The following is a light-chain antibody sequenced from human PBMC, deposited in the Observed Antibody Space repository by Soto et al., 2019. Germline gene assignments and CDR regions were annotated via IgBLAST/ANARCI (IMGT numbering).Light chain of an antibody. CDR1: NSDVGGYDY. Sequence: QSALTQPASVSGSPGQSITISCTGTNSDVGGYDYVYWYKQHPGKAPKLLIYDVSKRPSGLSNRFSGSKSGNTDSLPISGLLTEDEADYYCSSFTGSTTGVFGGGTKPTVL. CDR3: SSFTGSTTGV. V-gene: IGLV2-14*03. CDR2: DVS. J-gene: IGLJ3*02.